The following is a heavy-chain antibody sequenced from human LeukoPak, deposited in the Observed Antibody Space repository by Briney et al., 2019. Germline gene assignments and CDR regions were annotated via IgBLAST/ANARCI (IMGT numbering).Heavy chain of an antibody. CDR2: ISAYNGNT. Sequence: ASVKVSCKASGYTFTSYGISWVRQAPGQGLEWMGWISAYNGNTNYAQKLQGRVTMTTDTSTSTAYMELRSLRSDDTAVYPCARGPYCSGGSCYAVDYWGQGTLVTVSS. V-gene: IGHV1-18*01. D-gene: IGHD2-15*01. CDR1: GYTFTSYG. CDR3: ARGPYCSGGSCYAVDY. J-gene: IGHJ4*02.